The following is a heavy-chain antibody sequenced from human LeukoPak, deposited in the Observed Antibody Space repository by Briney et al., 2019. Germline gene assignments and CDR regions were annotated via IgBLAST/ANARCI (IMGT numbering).Heavy chain of an antibody. CDR2: ISSSGNTI. V-gene: IGHV3-48*03. CDR3: ARAPRGGYYYYYYMDV. Sequence: GGSLRLSCAASGFTFSSYEMNWVRQAPGKGLEWVSYISSSGNTIYYADSVKGRFTISRDNAKNSLYLQMNSLRAEDTAVYYCARAPRGGYYYYYYMDVWGKGTTVTVSS. CDR1: GFTFSSYE. J-gene: IGHJ6*03.